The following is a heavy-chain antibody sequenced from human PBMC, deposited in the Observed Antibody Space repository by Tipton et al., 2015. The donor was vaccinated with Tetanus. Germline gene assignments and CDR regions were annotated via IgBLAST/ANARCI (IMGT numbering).Heavy chain of an antibody. CDR2: IYYSGSA. CDR1: GGSVNDGRFY. J-gene: IGHJ4*02. Sequence: LRLSCTVSGGSVNDGRFYWTWIRQPPGKALEWVAHIYYSGSATYNPSVASRATVSIDTSKNQFSLKLDSVTAADAAVYYCARPGVGGYTGYYFDFWGQGTVVTVSS. V-gene: IGHV4-61*01. CDR3: ARPGVGGYTGYYFDF. D-gene: IGHD5-12*01.